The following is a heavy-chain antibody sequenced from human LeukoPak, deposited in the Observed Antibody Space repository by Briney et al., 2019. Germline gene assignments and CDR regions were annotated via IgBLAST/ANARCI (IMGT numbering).Heavy chain of an antibody. CDR3: AREATGHYYDSSGYYYVRPNDY. Sequence: ASVKVSCKASGYTFTGYYMHWVRQAPGQGLEWMGWINPNSGGTNYAQKFQGRVTMTRDTSISTAYMELSRLRSDDTAVYYCAREATGHYYDSSGYYYVRPNDYWGQGTLVTVSS. D-gene: IGHD3-22*01. CDR1: GYTFTGYY. CDR2: INPNSGGT. V-gene: IGHV1-2*02. J-gene: IGHJ4*02.